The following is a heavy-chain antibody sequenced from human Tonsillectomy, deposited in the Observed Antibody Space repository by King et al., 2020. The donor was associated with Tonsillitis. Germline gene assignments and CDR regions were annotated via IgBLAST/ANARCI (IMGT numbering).Heavy chain of an antibody. Sequence: VQLVESGGGLVKPGGSLRLSCAASGFTFSSYAVSWVRQAPGKGLEWVSVIYSGGSSTYYADSVKGRFTISRDNSKNTLSLQMNSLRAEDTAVYYCAKVGTTYEIFGAFDIWGQGTMVTVSS. J-gene: IGHJ3*02. CDR1: GFTFSSYA. CDR2: IYSGGSST. CDR3: AKVGTTYEIFGAFDI. D-gene: IGHD5-12*01. V-gene: IGHV3-23*03.